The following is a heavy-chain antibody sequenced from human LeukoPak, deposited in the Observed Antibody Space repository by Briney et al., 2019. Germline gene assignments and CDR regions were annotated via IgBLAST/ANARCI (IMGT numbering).Heavy chain of an antibody. CDR3: TGMWIQLWLSSEAFDI. CDR1: GFTFSGSA. D-gene: IGHD5-18*01. Sequence: GGSLRLSCAASGFTFSGSAMHWVRQASGKGREWVGRIRSKANSYATAYAASVKGRFTISRDDSKNTAYLQMNSLKTEATAVYYCTGMWIQLWLSSEAFDIWGQGTMVTVSS. CDR2: IRSKANSYAT. V-gene: IGHV3-73*01. J-gene: IGHJ3*02.